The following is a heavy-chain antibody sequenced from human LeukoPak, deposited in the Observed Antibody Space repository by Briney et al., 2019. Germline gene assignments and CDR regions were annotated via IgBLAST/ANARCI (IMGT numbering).Heavy chain of an antibody. CDR3: ASTGNWFDP. CDR2: INHSGST. D-gene: IGHD4-17*01. Sequence: PSETLSLTCAVYGGSFSGYYWSWIRPPPGKGLEWIGEINHSGSTNYNPSLKSRVTISVDTSKNQFSLKLSSVTAADTAVYYCASTGNWFDPWGQGTLVTVSS. CDR1: GGSFSGYY. J-gene: IGHJ5*02. V-gene: IGHV4-34*01.